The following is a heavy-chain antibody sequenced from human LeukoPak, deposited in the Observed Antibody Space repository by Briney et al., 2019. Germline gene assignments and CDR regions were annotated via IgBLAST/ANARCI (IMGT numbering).Heavy chain of an antibody. J-gene: IGHJ4*02. D-gene: IGHD3-10*01. CDR1: GFTFSNYW. CDR3: AKDLHYGSADY. CDR2: INPDGSTT. V-gene: IGHV3-74*01. Sequence: GSLRLSCAASGFTFSNYWMHWVRQDPGKGLVWVSFINPDGSTTNYADSVKGRFTISRDNAKNALYLQMNSLRAEDTAVYYCAKDLHYGSADYWGQGTLVTVSS.